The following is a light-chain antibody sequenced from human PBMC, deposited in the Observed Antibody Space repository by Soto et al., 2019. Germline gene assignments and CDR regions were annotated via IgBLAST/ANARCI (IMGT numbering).Light chain of an antibody. CDR1: QSITTY. CDR3: QQYNSYSRT. J-gene: IGKJ1*01. CDR2: AAS. Sequence: DIQMTQSPSSLSASVGDRVTITCRASQSITTYLHWYQQKPGKAPNLLIYAASNLQSGAPSRFSGSGSGTDFTLTINSLQPEDFATYYCQQYNSYSRTFGQGTKVEIK. V-gene: IGKV1-39*01.